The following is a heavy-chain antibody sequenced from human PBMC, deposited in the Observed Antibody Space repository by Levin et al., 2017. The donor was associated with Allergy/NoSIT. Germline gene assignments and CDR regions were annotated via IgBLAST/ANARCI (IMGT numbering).Heavy chain of an antibody. V-gene: IGHV3-21*06. J-gene: IGHJ4*02. D-gene: IGHD1-1*01. CDR1: GFTFSGYT. Sequence: GESLKISCAASGFTFSGYTLNWVRQAPGKGLEWVSSISSSSTYIYYADSLKGRFTISRDNSKNRLYLQMDSLRAEDTALYYCVREIAEEGTWGQGTLVIVSS. CDR2: ISSSSTYI. CDR3: VREIAEEGT.